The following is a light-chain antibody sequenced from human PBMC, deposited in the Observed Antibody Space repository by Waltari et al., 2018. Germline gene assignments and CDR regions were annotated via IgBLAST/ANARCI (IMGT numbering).Light chain of an antibody. Sequence: IVLTQSPGTLSLSPGETATLSCRASQSVNIYLAWYQQKPVQAPRLLIYHTSTRAAGIPERFSGSGSGTDFSLTISRLEPEDFAVYYCQHYLRLPATFGQGTTVEI. J-gene: IGKJ1*01. CDR3: QHYLRLPAT. CDR2: HTS. CDR1: QSVNIY. V-gene: IGKV3-20*01.